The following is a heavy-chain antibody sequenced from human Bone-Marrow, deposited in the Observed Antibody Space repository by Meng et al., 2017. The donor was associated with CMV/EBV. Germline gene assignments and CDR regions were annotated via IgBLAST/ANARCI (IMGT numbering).Heavy chain of an antibody. CDR2: INPNGGAT. V-gene: IGHV1-2*02. CDR3: ARDIYNSGWPLAF. D-gene: IGHD6-19*01. CDR1: GYTFTGYY. J-gene: IGHJ1*01. Sequence: ASVKVSCKASGYTFTGYYMHWVRQDPGQGLEYIGWINPNGGATGYTQKFQGRVTMTRDTSISTAYMELSRLTSDDTAKYYCARDIYNSGWPLAFWGQGTLVTVSS.